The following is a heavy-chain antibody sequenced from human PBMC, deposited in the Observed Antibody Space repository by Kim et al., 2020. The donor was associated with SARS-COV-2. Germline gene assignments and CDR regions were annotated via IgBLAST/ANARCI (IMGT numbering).Heavy chain of an antibody. Sequence: SQTLSLTCAISGDSVSSNSATWSWIRQSPSRGLEWLGRTYYRSEWFYNYAVSVQSRISINPDTSKNQFSLQLNSVTPEDTAVYYCAREDSDNYYYDHWGQGILVTVSS. CDR2: TYYRSEWFY. J-gene: IGHJ5*02. D-gene: IGHD3-22*01. CDR3: AREDSDNYYYDH. CDR1: GDSVSSNSAT. V-gene: IGHV6-1*01.